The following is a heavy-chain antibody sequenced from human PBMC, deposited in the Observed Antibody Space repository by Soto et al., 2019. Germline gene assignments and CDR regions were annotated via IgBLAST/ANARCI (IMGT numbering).Heavy chain of an antibody. Sequence: QLLLQESGPGLVKPSETLSLTCAVSGGSITSNNNYYWGWIRQPPGKGLEWIGSIYYSGTTYYNTSLKSRVTISLDTSKNHVSLKLTSVTAGDTAVYFCASYVGRSGYYFLDSWGQGTLATVSS. CDR1: GGSITSNNNYY. CDR3: ASYVGRSGYYFLDS. J-gene: IGHJ4*02. CDR2: IYYSGTT. V-gene: IGHV4-39*01. D-gene: IGHD3-22*01.